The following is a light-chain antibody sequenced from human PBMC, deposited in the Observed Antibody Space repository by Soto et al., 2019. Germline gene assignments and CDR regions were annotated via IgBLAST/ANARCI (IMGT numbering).Light chain of an antibody. CDR1: QSVSSSY. CDR2: DAS. V-gene: IGKV3-20*01. Sequence: EIVLTQSPGTLSLYPGERATLSCRASQSVSSSYLAWYQQKPGQAPRLLIYDASSRATGIPDRFSGSGSGTDFTLTISRLEPEDFAVYYCQQCGSSSWTFGQGTKVE. CDR3: QQCGSSSWT. J-gene: IGKJ1*01.